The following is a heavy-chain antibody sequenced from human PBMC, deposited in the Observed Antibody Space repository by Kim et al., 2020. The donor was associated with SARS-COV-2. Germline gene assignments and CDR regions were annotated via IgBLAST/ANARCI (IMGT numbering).Heavy chain of an antibody. CDR3: STIIAVPGSGY. J-gene: IGHJ4*02. V-gene: IGHV3-73*01. CDR1: GFTFSGSA. Sequence: GGSLRLSCAASGFTFSGSAIHWVRQASGKGLEWVGRIRSKDNKYATAYDASVRGRFTIYRDDSKNTAYLQMNSLKTEDTAVYYCSTIIAVPGSGYWGQGTLVTVSS. D-gene: IGHD6-19*01. CDR2: IRSKDNKYAT.